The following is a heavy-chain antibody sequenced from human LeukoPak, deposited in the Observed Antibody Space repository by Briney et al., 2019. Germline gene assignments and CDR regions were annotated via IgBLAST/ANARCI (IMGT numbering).Heavy chain of an antibody. CDR1: GFTFSSYA. J-gene: IGHJ4*02. CDR3: ARHRTASDY. V-gene: IGHV3-23*01. D-gene: IGHD3-16*02. Sequence: GGSLRLSCAASGFTFSSYAMSCVREAPGKGLEWVSAISGSGGNTYFADSVKGRFTISRDNAKNSLSLQMNSLRAEDTAVYYCARHRTASDYWGQGTLVTVSS. CDR2: ISGSGGNT.